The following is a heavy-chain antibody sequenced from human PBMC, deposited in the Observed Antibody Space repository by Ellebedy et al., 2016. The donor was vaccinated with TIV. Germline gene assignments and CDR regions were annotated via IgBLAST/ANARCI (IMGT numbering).Heavy chain of an antibody. Sequence: GGSLRLSCAASGFTFSRRAMTWVRQAPGKGLEWVSGITGSGGSTYYADSVKGRFTISRDNSKNTLFLQMNRLRAEDTALYYCAKLGAQGYSSGWSGLDSWGQGTLVTVSS. CDR1: GFTFSRRA. V-gene: IGHV3-23*01. CDR3: AKLGAQGYSSGWSGLDS. J-gene: IGHJ4*02. CDR2: ITGSGGST. D-gene: IGHD6-19*01.